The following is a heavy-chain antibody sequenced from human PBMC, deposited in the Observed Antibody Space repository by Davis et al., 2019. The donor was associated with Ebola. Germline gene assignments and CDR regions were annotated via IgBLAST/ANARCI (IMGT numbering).Heavy chain of an antibody. CDR2: IYYSGST. CDR1: GGSISSSSYY. CDR3: ARVKAHYYDSSGYYREDYFDY. V-gene: IGHV4-39*01. D-gene: IGHD3-22*01. Sequence: SETLSLTCTVSGGSISSSSYYWGWIRQPPGKGLEWIGSIYYSGSTYYNPSLKSRVTISVDTSKNQFSLKLSSVTAADTAVYYCARVKAHYYDSSGYYREDYFDYWGQGTLVTVPS. J-gene: IGHJ4*02.